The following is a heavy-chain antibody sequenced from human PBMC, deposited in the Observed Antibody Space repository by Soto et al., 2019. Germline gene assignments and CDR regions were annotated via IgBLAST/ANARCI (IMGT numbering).Heavy chain of an antibody. V-gene: IGHV6-1*01. J-gene: IGHJ6*02. D-gene: IGHD3-3*01. CDR1: GDSVSSTSAA. CDR3: ARGKAGITIFGVVRSYYYYGMDV. Sequence: SQTLSLTCVISGDSVSSTSAAWNWIRQSPSGGLEWLGRTYYRSKWYNDYAVSVKSRITINPDTSKNQFSLQLNSVTPEDTAVYYCARGKAGITIFGVVRSYYYYGMDVWGQGTTVTVSS. CDR2: TYYRSKWYN.